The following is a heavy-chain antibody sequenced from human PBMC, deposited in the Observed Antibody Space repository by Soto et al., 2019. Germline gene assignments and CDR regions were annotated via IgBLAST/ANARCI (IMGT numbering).Heavy chain of an antibody. D-gene: IGHD6-13*01. CDR1: GDSIRSSY. J-gene: IGHJ4*02. CDR2: IYHTGTT. V-gene: IGHV4-59*03. Sequence: PSETLSLTCTVSGDSIRSSYWTWIRQAPGRGLEWIGDIYHTGTTNYNPSLKSRVSISVDTSKNQFSLRLRSVTAADTAIYFCAKISAGSTDETMFTVFDHWGQGTLVTVPQ. CDR3: AKISAGSTDETMFTVFDH.